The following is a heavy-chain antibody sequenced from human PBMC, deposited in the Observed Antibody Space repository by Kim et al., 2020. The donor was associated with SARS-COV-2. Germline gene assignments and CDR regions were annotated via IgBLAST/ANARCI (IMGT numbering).Heavy chain of an antibody. CDR1: GFTFDDYA. CDR3: AKDGGDYYGSGRYCPFYYYGMDV. D-gene: IGHD3-10*01. V-gene: IGHV3-9*01. CDR2: ISWNSGSI. J-gene: IGHJ6*02. Sequence: GGSLRLSCAASGFTFDDYAMHWVRQAPGKGLEWVSGISWNSGSIDYADSVKGRFTISRDNAKNSLYLQMNSLRAEDTAMYYCAKDGGDYYGSGRYCPFYYYGMDVWGQGTTVTVSS.